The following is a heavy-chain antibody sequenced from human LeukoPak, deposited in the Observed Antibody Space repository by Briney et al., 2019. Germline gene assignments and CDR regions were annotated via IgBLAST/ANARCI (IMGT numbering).Heavy chain of an antibody. Sequence: ASVKVSCKASGYTFTSYDINWVRQATGQGLEWMGWMNPNSGNTGYAQKFQGRVTMTRNTSISTAYMELSSLRSEDTAVYYCARGPIKAAISKCNWFDPWGQGTLVTVSS. CDR3: ARGPIKAAISKCNWFDP. CDR1: GYTFTSYD. CDR2: MNPNSGNT. J-gene: IGHJ5*02. D-gene: IGHD2-2*01. V-gene: IGHV1-8*01.